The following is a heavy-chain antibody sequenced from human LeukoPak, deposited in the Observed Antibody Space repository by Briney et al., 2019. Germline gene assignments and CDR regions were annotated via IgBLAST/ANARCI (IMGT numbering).Heavy chain of an antibody. CDR1: GGSISSSSYY. CDR3: ARHSSAYNYGHRPFDY. Sequence: SETLSLNCTVSGGSISSSSYYWGWIRQSPGKGLEWIGSIYFSGTTYYNPSLKSRVTMSADTSKNQFSLKLNSVTAADTALFYCARHSSAYNYGHRPFDYWGRGTLVTVSS. CDR2: IYFSGTT. J-gene: IGHJ4*02. V-gene: IGHV4-39*01. D-gene: IGHD5-24*01.